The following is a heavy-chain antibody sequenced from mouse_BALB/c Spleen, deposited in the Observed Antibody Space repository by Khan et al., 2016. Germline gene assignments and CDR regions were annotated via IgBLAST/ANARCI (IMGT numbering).Heavy chain of an antibody. CDR1: GFTFSSFG. Sequence: EVELVESGGGLVQPGGSRKLSCAASGFTFSSFGMHWVRQAPETGLEWVAYISSGSSTNYYAYTVKGRLTISRYNHKTTRILQMTSIRSEDSAVYYCARKGARNSCAKDYWGKGTSVTVSA. J-gene: IGHJ4*01. CDR3: ARKGARNSCAKDY. CDR2: ISSGSSTN. V-gene: IGHV5-17*02.